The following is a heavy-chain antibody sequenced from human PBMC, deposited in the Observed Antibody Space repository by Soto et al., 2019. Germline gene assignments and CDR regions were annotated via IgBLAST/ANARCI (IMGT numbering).Heavy chain of an antibody. CDR2: INPNSGGT. V-gene: IGHV1-2*04. Sequence: ASVKVSCKASGYTFTGYYMHWVRQAPGQGLEWMGWINPNSGGTNYAQKFQGWVTMTRDTSISTAYMELSSLRSEDTAVYYCASSATTADYYYGMDVWGQGTTVTVSS. CDR3: ASSATTADYYYGMDV. J-gene: IGHJ6*02. CDR1: GYTFTGYY. D-gene: IGHD1-26*01.